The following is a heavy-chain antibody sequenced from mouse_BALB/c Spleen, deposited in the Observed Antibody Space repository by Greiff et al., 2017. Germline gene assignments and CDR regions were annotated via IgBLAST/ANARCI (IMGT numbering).Heavy chain of an antibody. V-gene: IGHV3-8*02. CDR2: ISYSGST. CDR3: ARRMGYDGHYAMDY. CDR1: GDSITSGY. J-gene: IGHJ4*01. Sequence: VQLKESGPSLVKPSQTLSLTCSVTGDSITSGYWNWIRKFPGNKLEYMGYISYSGSTYYNPSLKSRISITRDTSKNQYYLQLNSVTTEDTATYYCARRMGYDGHYAMDYWGQGTSVTVSS. D-gene: IGHD2-14*01.